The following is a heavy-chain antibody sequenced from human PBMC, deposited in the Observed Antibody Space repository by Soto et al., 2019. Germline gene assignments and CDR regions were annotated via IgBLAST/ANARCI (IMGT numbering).Heavy chain of an antibody. D-gene: IGHD2-15*01. Sequence: ASVKVSCKASGYTFTSYGISWVRQAPGQGLEWMRWISAYNGNTNYAQKLQGRVTMTTDTSTSTAYMELRSLRSDDTAVYYCARAGAGSIYYYYYMDVWGKGTTVTVSS. V-gene: IGHV1-18*01. CDR1: GYTFTSYG. CDR2: ISAYNGNT. J-gene: IGHJ6*03. CDR3: ARAGAGSIYYYYYMDV.